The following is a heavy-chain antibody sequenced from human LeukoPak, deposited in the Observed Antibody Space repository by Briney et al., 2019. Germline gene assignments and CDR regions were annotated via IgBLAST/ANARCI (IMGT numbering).Heavy chain of an antibody. CDR2: INPNSGGT. J-gene: IGHJ3*02. D-gene: IGHD3-16*02. Sequence: ASVKVSCKASGYTFTGYYMHWVRQAPGQGLEWMGWINPNSGGTSYAQKFQGRVTMTRDTSICTAYTEVGRLRSDDTAVYYCARDRSYDYVWGNYRKGDAFDIWGQGTMVTVSS. CDR1: GYTFTGYY. CDR3: ARDRSYDYVWGNYRKGDAFDI. V-gene: IGHV1-2*02.